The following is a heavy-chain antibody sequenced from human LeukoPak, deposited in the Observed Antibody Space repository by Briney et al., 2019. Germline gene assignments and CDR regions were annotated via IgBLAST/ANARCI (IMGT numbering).Heavy chain of an antibody. CDR1: GFSFSGYR. D-gene: IGHD2-21*02. CDR3: TRYGDGLHY. V-gene: IGHV3-74*03. J-gene: IGHJ4*02. CDR2: IESDGRTT. Sequence: GGSLRLSCAASGFSFSGYRMHWVRQAPGKGLVWVSCIESDGRTTKYADSVKGRFTISRDNAKNTLYLQMNSLGVEDTAVYYCTRYGDGLHYWGQGTLVTVSS.